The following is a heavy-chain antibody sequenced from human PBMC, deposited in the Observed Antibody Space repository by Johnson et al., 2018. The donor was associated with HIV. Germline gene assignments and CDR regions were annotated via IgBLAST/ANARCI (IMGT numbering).Heavy chain of an antibody. V-gene: IGHV3-7*01. J-gene: IGHJ3*02. CDR1: GFTFSSYW. CDR3: VRASWVGAFDI. Sequence: VQLVESGGGLVQPGGSLRLSCAASGFTFSSYWMSWVRQAPGKGLEWVANIKQDGSEKHYVDSVKGRFTISRENAKNSLYLQMNNLRAGDSAVYYCVRASWVGAFDIWGQGTMVTVSS. CDR2: IKQDGSEK. D-gene: IGHD3-3*01.